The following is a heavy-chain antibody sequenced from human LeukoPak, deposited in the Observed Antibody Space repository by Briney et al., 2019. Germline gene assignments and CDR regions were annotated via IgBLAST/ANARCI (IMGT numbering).Heavy chain of an antibody. CDR2: ISSSRSYI. V-gene: IGHV3-21*01. D-gene: IGHD1-26*01. Sequence: GGSLRLSCAASGFIFSSYSMNWVRQAPGKGLEWVSSISSSRSYIYYADSVKGRFTISRDNAKNSLYLQMNSLRAEDTAVYYCARYEAQRGSYYYYYYYYMDVWGKGTTVTVSS. CDR1: GFIFSSYS. CDR3: ARYEAQRGSYYYYYYYYMDV. J-gene: IGHJ6*03.